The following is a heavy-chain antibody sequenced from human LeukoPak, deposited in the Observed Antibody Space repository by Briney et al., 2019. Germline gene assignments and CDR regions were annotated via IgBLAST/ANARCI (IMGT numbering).Heavy chain of an antibody. V-gene: IGHV4-4*07. CDR1: GGSISSYY. CDR3: ARARRYQLLGNWFDP. D-gene: IGHD2-2*01. Sequence: KPSETLSLTCTVSGGSISSYYWSWIRQPAGKGLEWIGRIYTSGSTNYNPSLKSRVTMSVDTSKNQFSLKLSSVTAADTAVYYCARARRYQLLGNWFDPWGQGTLVTVSS. CDR2: IYTSGST. J-gene: IGHJ5*02.